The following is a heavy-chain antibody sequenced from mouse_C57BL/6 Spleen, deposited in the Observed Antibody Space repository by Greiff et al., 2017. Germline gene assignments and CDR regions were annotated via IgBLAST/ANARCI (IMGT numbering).Heavy chain of an antibody. D-gene: IGHD1-1*01. J-gene: IGHJ3*01. V-gene: IGHV1-15*01. Sequence: QVQLQQSGAELVRPGASVTLSCKASGYTFTDYEMHWVKQTPVHGLEWIGAIDPETGGTAYNQKFKGKAILTADKSSSTAYMELRSLTSEDSADYYCTRNYYGSRRAWFAYWGQGTLVTVSA. CDR3: TRNYYGSRRAWFAY. CDR1: GYTFTDYE. CDR2: IDPETGGT.